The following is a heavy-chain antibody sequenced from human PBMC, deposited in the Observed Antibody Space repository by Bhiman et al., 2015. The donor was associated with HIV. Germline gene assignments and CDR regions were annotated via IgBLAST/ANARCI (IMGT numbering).Heavy chain of an antibody. CDR1: GFSFSIYG. CDR3: AKDRAAAAWGVSYYGMDV. Sequence: QVHLVESGGGVVQPGGSLRLSCAASGFSFSIYGMHWVRQAPGKGLEWVTFTRYDGNNKYYTDSVKGRFTISRDNSKNTLYLQMNSLRTEDTAVYYCAKDRAAAAWGVSYYGMDVWGRGTTVTVSS. D-gene: IGHD6-13*01. J-gene: IGHJ6*02. V-gene: IGHV3-30*02. CDR2: TRYDGNNK.